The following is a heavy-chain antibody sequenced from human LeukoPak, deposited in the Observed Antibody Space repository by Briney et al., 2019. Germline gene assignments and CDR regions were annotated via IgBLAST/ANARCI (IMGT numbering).Heavy chain of an antibody. CDR3: ARDLHTAMVH. CDR2: ISSSGSTI. V-gene: IGHV3-48*03. J-gene: IGHJ4*02. CDR1: GFTFSSYE. Sequence: GGSLRLSCAASGFTFSSYEMNWVRQAPGKGLEWVSYISSSGSTIYYADSAKGRFTISRDNAKNSLYLQMNSLRAEDTAVYYCARDLHTAMVHWGQGTLVTVSS. D-gene: IGHD5-18*01.